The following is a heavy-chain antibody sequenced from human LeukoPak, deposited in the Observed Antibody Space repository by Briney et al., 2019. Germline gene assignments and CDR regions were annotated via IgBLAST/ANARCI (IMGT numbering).Heavy chain of an antibody. CDR3: ARASHDYGDYSHFDY. CDR2: IFYSGST. D-gene: IGHD4-17*01. Sequence: SSETLSLTCTVSGGSISTSNYYWGWIRQPPGKGLEWIGNIFYSGSTYYSPSLRSRVTISVDKSKNQFSLKLSSVTAADTAVYYCARASHDYGDYSHFDYWGQGTLVTVSS. J-gene: IGHJ4*02. V-gene: IGHV4-39*07. CDR1: GGSISTSNYY.